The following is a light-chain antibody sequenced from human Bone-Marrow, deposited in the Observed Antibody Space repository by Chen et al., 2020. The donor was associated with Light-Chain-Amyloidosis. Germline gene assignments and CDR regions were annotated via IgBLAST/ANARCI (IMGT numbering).Light chain of an antibody. CDR1: DLPTKY. CDR2: RDT. J-gene: IGLJ2*01. Sequence: SYELTQPPSVSVSPGQTARITCSGDDLPTKYAYWYRQKPGQAPVLVIHRDTERPSGSSGRFSGSSSGTTATLTISGVQAEDEADYHCQSADSSGTYEVIFGGGTKLTVL. V-gene: IGLV3-25*03. CDR3: QSADSSGTYEVI.